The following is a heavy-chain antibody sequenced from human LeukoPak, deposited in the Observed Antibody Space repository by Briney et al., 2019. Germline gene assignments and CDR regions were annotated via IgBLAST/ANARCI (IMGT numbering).Heavy chain of an antibody. CDR3: ARDLAAARLDF. V-gene: IGHV3-33*08. D-gene: IGHD6-6*01. Sequence: PWGSLRLSCAASGCTFSSYAMSWVRQPPGKGLEWVANIWYDGSQEYYADTVKGRFTISRDISKNTLYLQMNSLRAEDTAVYYCARDLAAARLDFRGQGTLVTVSS. J-gene: IGHJ4*02. CDR1: GCTFSSYA. CDR2: IWYDGSQE.